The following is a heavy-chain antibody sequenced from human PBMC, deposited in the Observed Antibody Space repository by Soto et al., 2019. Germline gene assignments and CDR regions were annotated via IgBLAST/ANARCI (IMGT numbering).Heavy chain of an antibody. Sequence: GASVKVSCTVSGYTLTELSMHCVRQAPGKGLEWMGGFDPEDGETIYAQKFQGRVTMTTDTSTSTAYMELRSLRSDDTAVYYCARDTVLGYCSGGSCYDDAFDIWGQGTMVTVSS. V-gene: IGHV1-24*01. J-gene: IGHJ3*02. D-gene: IGHD2-15*01. CDR2: FDPEDGET. CDR3: ARDTVLGYCSGGSCYDDAFDI. CDR1: GYTLTELS.